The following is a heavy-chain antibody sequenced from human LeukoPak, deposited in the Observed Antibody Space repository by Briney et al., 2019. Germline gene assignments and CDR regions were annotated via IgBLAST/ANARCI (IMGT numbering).Heavy chain of an antibody. V-gene: IGHV1-46*01. CDR3: ARMDNLYYYGMDV. D-gene: IGHD1-20*01. J-gene: IGHJ6*02. Sequence: ASVKVSCKASGYTFTSYYMHWVRQAPGQGLEWMGIINPSGGSISYAQKFQGRVTMTRDTSTSTVYMELSSLRSEDTAVYYCARMDNLYYYGMDVWGQGTTVTVSS. CDR1: GYTFTSYY. CDR2: INPSGGSI.